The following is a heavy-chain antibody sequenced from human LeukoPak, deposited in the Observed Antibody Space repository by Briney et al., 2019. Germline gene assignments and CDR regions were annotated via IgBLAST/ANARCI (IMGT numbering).Heavy chain of an antibody. CDR3: ARGYCSSTSCYSFDY. Sequence: GRSLRLSCAASGFTFDDYDMHWVRQAPGKGLEWVSGISWNSGSIGYADSVKGRFTISRDNAKNSLYLQMNSLRAEDTALYYCARGYCSSTSCYSFDYWGQGTLVTVSS. CDR2: ISWNSGSI. J-gene: IGHJ4*02. V-gene: IGHV3-9*01. D-gene: IGHD2-2*01. CDR1: GFTFDDYD.